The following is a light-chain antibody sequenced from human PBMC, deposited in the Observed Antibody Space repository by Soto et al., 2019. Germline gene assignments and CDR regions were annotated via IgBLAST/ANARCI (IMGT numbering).Light chain of an antibody. J-gene: IGKJ1*01. CDR1: QGISKW. CDR3: QQYNSYDMWS. Sequence: DIQMIQSPSTLSASVGDRVTITCRASQGISKWLAWYQQKPGKAPKLLIYGASSLENGVPSRFSGSGSGTEFTLTISSLQPDDFATYFCQQYNSYDMWSFGQGTKVDLK. CDR2: GAS. V-gene: IGKV1-5*01.